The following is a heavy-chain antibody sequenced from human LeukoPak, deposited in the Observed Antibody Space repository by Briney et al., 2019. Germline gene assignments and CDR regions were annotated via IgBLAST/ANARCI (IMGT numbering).Heavy chain of an antibody. CDR1: GFTFSSYG. CDR3: AKDSNYYDSSGPLG. CDR2: IRYDGSNK. D-gene: IGHD3-22*01. Sequence: GSLRLSCAASGFTFSSYGMHWVRQAPGKGLEWVAFIRYDGSNKYYADSVKGRFTISRDNSKNTLYLQMNSLRAEDTAVYYCAKDSNYYDSSGPLGWGQGTLVTVSS. J-gene: IGHJ4*02. V-gene: IGHV3-30*02.